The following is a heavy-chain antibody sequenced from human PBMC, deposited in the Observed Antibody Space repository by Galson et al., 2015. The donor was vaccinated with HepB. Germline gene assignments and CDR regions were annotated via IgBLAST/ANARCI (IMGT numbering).Heavy chain of an antibody. Sequence: LSLTCAVYGGSFSGYYWSWIRQPPGKGLEWIGEINHSGSTNYNPSLKSRVTISVDTSKNQFSLKLSSVTAADTAVYYCARGQEMATTPFDYWGQGTLVTVSS. CDR1: GGSFSGYY. J-gene: IGHJ4*02. D-gene: IGHD5-24*01. CDR3: ARGQEMATTPFDY. V-gene: IGHV4-34*01. CDR2: INHSGST.